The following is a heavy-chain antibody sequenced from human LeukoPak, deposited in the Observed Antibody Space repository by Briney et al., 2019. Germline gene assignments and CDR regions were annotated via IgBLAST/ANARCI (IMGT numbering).Heavy chain of an antibody. CDR2: ISSSSSTI. V-gene: IGHV3-48*01. CDR3: ARDLMITFGGVIVTVAAFDI. Sequence: GGSLRLSCAASGFTFSSYSMNWVRQAPGKGLEWVSYISSSSSTIYYADSVKGRFTISRDNAKNSLYLQMNSLRGEDTAVYYCARDLMITFGGVIVTVAAFDIWGQGTMVTVSS. J-gene: IGHJ3*02. CDR1: GFTFSSYS. D-gene: IGHD3-16*02.